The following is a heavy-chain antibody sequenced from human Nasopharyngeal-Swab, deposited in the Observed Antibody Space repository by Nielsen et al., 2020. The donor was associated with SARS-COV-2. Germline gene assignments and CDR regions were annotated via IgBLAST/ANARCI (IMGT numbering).Heavy chain of an antibody. CDR1: GFTFSTYW. Sequence: GGSLRLSCAASGFTFSTYWMSWVRQAPGKGLEWVANIKQDGSEKYYVDSVKGRFTISRDNAKNSLYLQMNSLRAEDTAVYYCARLEDYYDSSGYTDWGQGTLVTVSS. D-gene: IGHD3-22*01. CDR2: IKQDGSEK. V-gene: IGHV3-7*01. CDR3: ARLEDYYDSSGYTD. J-gene: IGHJ4*02.